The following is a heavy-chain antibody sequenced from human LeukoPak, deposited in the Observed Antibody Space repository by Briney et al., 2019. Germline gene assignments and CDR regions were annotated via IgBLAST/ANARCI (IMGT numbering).Heavy chain of an antibody. J-gene: IGHJ4*02. V-gene: IGHV4-34*01. CDR1: GGSFIGYY. CDR2: INHSGTT. Sequence: SSETLSLTCAVYGGSFIGYYWSWIRQPPGKGLEWIGEINHSGTTNYNPSLKSRVTVSVDTSKNQFSLKLTSVTAADTAVYYCARARGTVAIDYWGQGTLVTVSS. D-gene: IGHD5-12*01. CDR3: ARARGTVAIDY.